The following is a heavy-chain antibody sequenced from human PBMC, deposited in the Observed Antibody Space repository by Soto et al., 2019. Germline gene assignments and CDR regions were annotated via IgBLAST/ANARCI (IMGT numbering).Heavy chain of an antibody. CDR1: GFTFSSYA. CDR3: AKRSGYDSPDYYYYGMDV. D-gene: IGHD5-12*01. Sequence: GSLRLSCAASGFTFSSYAMSWVRQAPGKGLEWVSAISGSGGSTYYADSVKGRFTISRDNSKNTLYLQMNSLRAEDTAVYYCAKRSGYDSPDYYYYGMDVWGQGTTVTVSS. V-gene: IGHV3-23*01. CDR2: ISGSGGST. J-gene: IGHJ6*02.